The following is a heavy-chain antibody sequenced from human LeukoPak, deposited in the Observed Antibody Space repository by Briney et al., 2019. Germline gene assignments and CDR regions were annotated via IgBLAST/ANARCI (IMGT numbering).Heavy chain of an antibody. CDR3: ASSGSYGPYYYYGMDV. CDR2: ISYDGSNK. CDR1: GFTFSSYA. D-gene: IGHD1-26*01. J-gene: IGHJ6*02. V-gene: IGHV3-30-3*01. Sequence: GGSLRLSCAASGFTFSSYAMSWVRQAPGKGLEWVAVISYDGSNKYYADSVKGRFTISRDNSKNTLYLQMNSLRAEDTAVYYCASSGSYGPYYYYGMDVWGQGTTVTVSS.